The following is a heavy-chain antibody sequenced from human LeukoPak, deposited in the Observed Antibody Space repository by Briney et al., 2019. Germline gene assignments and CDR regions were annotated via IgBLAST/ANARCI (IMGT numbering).Heavy chain of an antibody. V-gene: IGHV3-23*01. Sequence: GGSLRLSCEASGFTLGSHAMYWVRQAPGKGLEWVAGIFGSGGSPHYADPVKGRFTISRDNSRNTVYLQINSLRAEDAAVYYCGKTTVGYSSGQKPAWPVDYWGQGTLVTVSS. D-gene: IGHD5-18*01. J-gene: IGHJ4*02. CDR2: IFGSGGSP. CDR1: GFTLGSHA. CDR3: GKTTVGYSSGQKPAWPVDY.